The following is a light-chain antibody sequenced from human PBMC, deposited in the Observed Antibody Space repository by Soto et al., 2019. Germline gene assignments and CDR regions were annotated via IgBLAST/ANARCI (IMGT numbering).Light chain of an antibody. CDR3: QQAASFPIT. CDR1: QSVTSGY. CDR2: GAS. J-gene: IGKJ5*01. V-gene: IGKV3-20*01. Sequence: EIVLTQSPGTLSLSPGERATLSCRASQSVTSGYLAWYQQQPNQAPRLLIYGASYRATDIPARFSGSGSGTDFTLTINGLQPEDFATYYCQQAASFPITFGQGTRLEIK.